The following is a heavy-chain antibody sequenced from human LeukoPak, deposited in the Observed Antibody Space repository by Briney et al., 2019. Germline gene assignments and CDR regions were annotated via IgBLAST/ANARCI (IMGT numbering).Heavy chain of an antibody. CDR3: ARLFVMDPNWFDP. CDR1: GYSISSGYY. CDR2: IDHSGST. J-gene: IGHJ5*02. Sequence: PSETLSLTCTVSGYSISSGYYWTWIRQAPGKGLEWIGEIDHSGSTNYNPSLKSRVTLSVDTSKNQFSLRLTSVTGADTAVYYCARLFVMDPNWFDPWGQGTLVTVSS. V-gene: IGHV4-38-2*02. D-gene: IGHD2/OR15-2a*01.